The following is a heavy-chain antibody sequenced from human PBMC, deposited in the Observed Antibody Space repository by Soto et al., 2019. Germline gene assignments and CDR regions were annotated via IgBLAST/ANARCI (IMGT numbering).Heavy chain of an antibody. CDR1: GGSFSGYY. CDR2: INHSGST. V-gene: IGHV4-34*01. CDR3: ARSMVPGVLRLNY. Sequence: PSETLSLTCAVYGGSFSGYYWSWIRQPPGKGLEWIGEINHSGSTNYNASLKSRVTISVDTSKNQFSLKLSSVTAADTAVYYCARSMVPGVLRLNYWGQGTLVTVSS. J-gene: IGHJ4*02. D-gene: IGHD3-10*01.